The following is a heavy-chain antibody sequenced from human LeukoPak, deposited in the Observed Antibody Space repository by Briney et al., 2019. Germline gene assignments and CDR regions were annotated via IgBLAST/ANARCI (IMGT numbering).Heavy chain of an antibody. CDR3: AKGAGGFSYYNWFDP. D-gene: IGHD5-18*01. CDR1: GGSISSSSYY. V-gene: IGHV4-39*07. CDR2: IYYSGTT. Sequence: SETLSLTCTVSGGSISSSSYYWGWIRQPPGKGLEWIGSIYYSGTTHYSPSLESRVTISVDTSKNQFSLKLASVTAADTAIYYCAKGAGGFSYYNWFDPWGQGTLVTVSS. J-gene: IGHJ5*02.